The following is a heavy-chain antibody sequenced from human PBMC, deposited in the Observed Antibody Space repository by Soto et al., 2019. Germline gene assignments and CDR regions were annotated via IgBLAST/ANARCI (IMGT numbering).Heavy chain of an antibody. CDR1: GYTFTSYA. J-gene: IGHJ5*02. CDR3: ARDRMGAIANWFDP. Sequence: GASAKASCKASGYTFTSYAMHWVRPAPGQRLEWMGWINAGNGNTKYSQKFQGRVTITRDTSASTAYMALSSLRSEDTAVYYCARDRMGAIANWFDPCGQGTLVTVSS. V-gene: IGHV1-3*01. D-gene: IGHD1-26*01. CDR2: INAGNGNT.